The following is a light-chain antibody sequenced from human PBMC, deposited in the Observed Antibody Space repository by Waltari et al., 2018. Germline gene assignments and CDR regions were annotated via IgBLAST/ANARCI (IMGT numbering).Light chain of an antibody. CDR3: QQRYSWIT. V-gene: IGKV3-11*01. CDR2: DSS. CDR1: QSVSNY. J-gene: IGKJ4*01. Sequence: EIVLTQSPATLSLSPGERAPLSCRASQSVSNYLAWYQHKPGQAPRLLIYDSSNRATDIPGRFSGSGSGTDFTLTISSIEPEDFAVYYCQQRYSWITFGGGTKVEIK.